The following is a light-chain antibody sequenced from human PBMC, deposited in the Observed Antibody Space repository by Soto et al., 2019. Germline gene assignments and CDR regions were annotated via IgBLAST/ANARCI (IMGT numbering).Light chain of an antibody. V-gene: IGKV3-20*01. J-gene: IGKJ5*01. CDR3: QQYGSSPQVT. Sequence: EIVLTQSPGTLSLSPWERATLSCRASQSVSSSYLAWYQQKPGQAPRLLIYGASSRATGIPDRFSGSGSGTDFTLTISRLEPEDFAVYYCQQYGSSPQVTLGQGTRLEIK. CDR2: GAS. CDR1: QSVSSSY.